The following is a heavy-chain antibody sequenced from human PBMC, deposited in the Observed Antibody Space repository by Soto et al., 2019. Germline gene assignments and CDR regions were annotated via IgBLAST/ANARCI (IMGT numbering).Heavy chain of an antibody. V-gene: IGHV4-31*03. J-gene: IGHJ3*02. CDR1: GGSISSGGYY. CDR2: IYYSGST. D-gene: IGHD3-22*01. Sequence: PSETLSLTCTVSGGSISSGGYYWSWIRQHPGKGLEWIGYIYYSGSTYYNPSLKSRVTTSVDTSKNQFSLKLSSVTAADTAVYYCARDLKYYYDSSGPSWAFDIWGQGTMVTVSS. CDR3: ARDLKYYYDSSGPSWAFDI.